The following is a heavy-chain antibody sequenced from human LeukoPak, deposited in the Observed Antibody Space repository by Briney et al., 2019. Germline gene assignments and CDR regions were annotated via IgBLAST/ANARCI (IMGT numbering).Heavy chain of an antibody. CDR3: ARDFGPSITTINYYYYYYMDV. V-gene: IGHV4-61*02. D-gene: IGHD3-3*01. Sequence: SETLSLTCTVSGGSISSGSYYWSWIRQPAGKGLEWIGRIYTSGSTNYNPSLKSRVTISVDTSKNQFSLKLSSVTAADTAVYYCARDFGPSITTINYYYYYYMDVWGKGTTVTVPS. CDR1: GGSISSGSYY. CDR2: IYTSGST. J-gene: IGHJ6*03.